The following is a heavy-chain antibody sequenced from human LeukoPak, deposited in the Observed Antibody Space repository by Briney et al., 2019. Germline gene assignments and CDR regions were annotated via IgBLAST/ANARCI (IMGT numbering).Heavy chain of an antibody. V-gene: IGHV1-69*04. CDR3: ARSRNKITFGGVIVQSLDY. D-gene: IGHD3-16*02. J-gene: IGHJ4*02. Sequence: SVKVSCKASGGTFSSYAISWVRQAPGQGLEWMGRIIPILGIANYAQRFQGRVTITADKSTSTAYMELSSLRSEDTAVYYCARSRNKITFGGVIVQSLDYWGQGTLVTVSS. CDR1: GGTFSSYA. CDR2: IIPILGIA.